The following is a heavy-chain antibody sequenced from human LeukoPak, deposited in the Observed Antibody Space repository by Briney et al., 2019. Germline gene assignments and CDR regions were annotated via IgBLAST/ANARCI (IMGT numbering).Heavy chain of an antibody. D-gene: IGHD3-10*01. J-gene: IGHJ4*02. CDR2: IYTSGNT. Sequence: SETLSLTCTVSGGSIDTYYWSWIRQPAGQGLEWIGRIYTSGNTNFNPSLKSRVTMSIDTSKNQFSLKLSSVTAADTAVYYCARAPFTRGSGSYYYYFDFWGQGTLVTVSS. V-gene: IGHV4-4*07. CDR1: GGSIDTYY. CDR3: ARAPFTRGSGSYYYYFDF.